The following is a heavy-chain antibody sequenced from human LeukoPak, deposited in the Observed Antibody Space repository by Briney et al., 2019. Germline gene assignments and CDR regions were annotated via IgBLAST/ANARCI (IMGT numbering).Heavy chain of an antibody. CDR1: GYTFTAYY. Sequence: ASVKVSCKASGYTFTAYYMHWVRQAPGQGPEWMAWINPNSGGTNYAQKFQGRVTMTRDTSISTAYMELSRLRSDDTAVYYCAREAEGYCSGGRCYGKGFDYWGQGTLVTVSS. J-gene: IGHJ4*02. CDR2: INPNSGGT. CDR3: AREAEGYCSGGRCYGKGFDY. D-gene: IGHD2-15*01. V-gene: IGHV1-2*02.